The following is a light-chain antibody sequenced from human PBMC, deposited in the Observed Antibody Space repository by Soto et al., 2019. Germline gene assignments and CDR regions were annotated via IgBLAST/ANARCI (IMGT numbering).Light chain of an antibody. CDR3: QQYGSSRGT. CDR1: QSVLYSSNNKNY. Sequence: DIVMTQSPDSLAVSLGERATINCKSSQSVLYSSNNKNYLAWYQQKPGQPPKLLIYWASTRESGVPDRFSGSGSGTDFTLTISRLEPEDFAVYYCQQYGSSRGTFGQGTRLEIK. CDR2: WAS. V-gene: IGKV4-1*01. J-gene: IGKJ5*01.